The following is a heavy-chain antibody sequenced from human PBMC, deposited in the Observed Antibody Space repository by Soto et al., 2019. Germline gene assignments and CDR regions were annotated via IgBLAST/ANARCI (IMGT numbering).Heavy chain of an antibody. CDR2: INHSGST. CDR3: AREGYSYGHGGAPFDY. CDR1: GGSFSGYY. D-gene: IGHD5-18*01. Sequence: QVQLQQWGAGLLKPSETLSLTCAVYGGSFSGYYWSWIRQPPGKGLEWIGEINHSGSTNYNPSLKSRGTISVDTSKNQFSLKLSSVTAADTVVYYCAREGYSYGHGGAPFDYWGQGTLVTVSS. V-gene: IGHV4-34*01. J-gene: IGHJ4*02.